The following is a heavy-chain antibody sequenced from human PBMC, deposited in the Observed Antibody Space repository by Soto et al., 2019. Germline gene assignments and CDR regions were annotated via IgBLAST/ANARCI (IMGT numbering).Heavy chain of an antibody. CDR3: ARDIGFDYVN. Sequence: PGGSLRLSCAASGFRFSDHYMTWVRQAPGKGLEWVASIKEDGSEIYYLHSVRGRFSISRDSAGNALHLTMNYLSAEDTGVYFCARDIGFDYVNWGQGTLVTVSS. D-gene: IGHD3-16*01. CDR2: IKEDGSEI. V-gene: IGHV3-7*01. CDR1: GFRFSDHY. J-gene: IGHJ4*02.